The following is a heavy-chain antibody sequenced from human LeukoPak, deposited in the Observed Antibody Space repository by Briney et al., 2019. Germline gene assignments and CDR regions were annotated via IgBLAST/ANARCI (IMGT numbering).Heavy chain of an antibody. CDR3: TIRAYSYEYFDF. CDR1: GYTFTNSW. CDR2: IYPGDSDT. V-gene: IGHV5-51*01. J-gene: IGHJ4*02. D-gene: IGHD5-18*01. Sequence: GESLKISCKGSGYTFTNSWIGWVRQTPGKGLEWMGSIYPGDSDTRYSPSFQGQVTISVDKSISTAYLQWSSLEASNTAMYYCTIRAYSYEYFDFWGQGTLVTVSS.